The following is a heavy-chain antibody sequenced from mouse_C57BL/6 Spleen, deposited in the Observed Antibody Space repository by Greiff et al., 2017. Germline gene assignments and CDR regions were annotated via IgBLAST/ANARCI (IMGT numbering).Heavy chain of an antibody. CDR2: IDPNSGGT. D-gene: IGHD1-1*01. V-gene: IGHV1-72*01. Sequence: VKLQQSGAELVKPGASVKLSCKASGYTFTSYWMHWVKQRPGRGLEWIGRIDPNSGGTKYNEKFKSKATLTVDKPSSTAYMQLSSLTSEDSAVYYCARGGTTVVATEDYWGQGTTLTVSS. CDR1: GYTFTSYW. J-gene: IGHJ2*01. CDR3: ARGGTTVVATEDY.